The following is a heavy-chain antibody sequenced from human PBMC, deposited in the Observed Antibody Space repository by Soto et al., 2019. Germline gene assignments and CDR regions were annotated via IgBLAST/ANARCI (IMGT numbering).Heavy chain of an antibody. D-gene: IGHD5-12*01. Sequence: SETLSLTCTVSGGSISSYYWSWIRQPPGKGLEWIGYIYYIGSTNYNPSLKSRVTISVDTSKNQFSLKLSSVTAADTAVYYCARQSTYEHYFDYWGQGTLVTVSS. CDR3: ARQSTYEHYFDY. J-gene: IGHJ4*02. CDR1: GGSISSYY. CDR2: IYYIGST. V-gene: IGHV4-59*01.